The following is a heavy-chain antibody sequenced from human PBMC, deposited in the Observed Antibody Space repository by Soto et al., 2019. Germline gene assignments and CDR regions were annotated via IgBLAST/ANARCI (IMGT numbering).Heavy chain of an antibody. V-gene: IGHV1-46*03. D-gene: IGHD2-21*02. CDR1: GYTVTRHY. Sequence: QVQLVQSGAEVKKPGASVRVSCKASGYTVTRHYMHWVRQAPGQGLEWMGIIDPSGGSTTYAQKFPDRVTRTRDMSTRTVYMELSSLRSDDPAIYYCTRGSTVVTLDYFDSWGQGTLVTVSS. J-gene: IGHJ4*02. CDR3: TRGSTVVTLDYFDS. CDR2: IDPSGGST.